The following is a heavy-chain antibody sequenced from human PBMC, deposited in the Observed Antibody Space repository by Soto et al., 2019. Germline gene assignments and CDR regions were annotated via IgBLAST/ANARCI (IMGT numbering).Heavy chain of an antibody. J-gene: IGHJ6*03. CDR3: ASSGYCSGGSCYLFRKSARPYYMDV. CDR1: GGSISSYY. Sequence: SETLSLTCTVSGGSISSYYWSWIRQPPGKGLEWIGYIYYSGSTNYNPSPKSRVTISVDTSKNQFSLKLSSVTAADTAVYYCASSGYCSGGSCYLFRKSARPYYMDVWGKGTTVTVSS. V-gene: IGHV4-59*01. D-gene: IGHD2-15*01. CDR2: IYYSGST.